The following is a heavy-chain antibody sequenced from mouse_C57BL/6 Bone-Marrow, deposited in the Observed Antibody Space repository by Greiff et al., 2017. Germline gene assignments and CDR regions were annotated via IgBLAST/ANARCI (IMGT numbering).Heavy chain of an antibody. D-gene: IGHD1-1*01. V-gene: IGHV1-76*01. CDR2: IYPGSGNT. Sequence: VQLQQSGAELVRPGASVKLSCKASGYTFTDYYINWVKQRPGQGLEWIARIYPGSGNTYYNEKFKGKATLTAEKSSSTAYMQLSSLTSEDSAVYFCASLYYGSRGYAMDYWGQGTSVTVSS. CDR1: GYTFTDYY. CDR3: ASLYYGSRGYAMDY. J-gene: IGHJ4*01.